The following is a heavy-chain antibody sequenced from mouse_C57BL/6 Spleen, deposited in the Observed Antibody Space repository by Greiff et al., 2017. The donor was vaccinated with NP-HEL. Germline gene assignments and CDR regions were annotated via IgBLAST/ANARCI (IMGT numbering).Heavy chain of an antibody. Sequence: EVHLVESGGGLVKPGGSLKLSCAASGFTFSDYGMHWVRQAPEKGLEWVAYISSGSSTIYYADTVKGRFTISRDNAKNTLFLQMTSLRSEDTAMYYCARPDYYSNDYFDYWGQGTTLTVSS. D-gene: IGHD2-5*01. J-gene: IGHJ2*01. V-gene: IGHV5-17*01. CDR3: ARPDYYSNDYFDY. CDR1: GFTFSDYG. CDR2: ISSGSSTI.